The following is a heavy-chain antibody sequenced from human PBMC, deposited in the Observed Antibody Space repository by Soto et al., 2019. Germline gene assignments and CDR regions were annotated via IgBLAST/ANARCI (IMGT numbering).Heavy chain of an antibody. V-gene: IGHV1-18*01. CDR3: ARGSSYGSFWYFDL. J-gene: IGHJ2*01. CDR2: ITASNGNT. Sequence: QVQLVQSGAEVKNPGASVRVSCKASGFTFPSYGITWVRQDPGQGLEWMGWITASNGNTHYAQNLQGRVTMTTDTPTSTAYMELWRLNSDDTAVYYCARGSSYGSFWYFDLWGRGTLVTVSS. D-gene: IGHD3-16*01. CDR1: GFTFPSYG.